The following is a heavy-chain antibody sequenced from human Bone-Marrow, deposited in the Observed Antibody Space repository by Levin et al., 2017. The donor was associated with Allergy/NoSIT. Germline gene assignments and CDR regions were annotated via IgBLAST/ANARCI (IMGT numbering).Heavy chain of an antibody. J-gene: IGHJ6*03. CDR3: ATGLWQQLSLDYYYYYYMDV. CDR2: IIPILGIA. D-gene: IGHD6-13*01. V-gene: IGHV1-69*02. Sequence: SVKVSCKASGGTFSSYTISWVRQAPGQGLEWMGRIIPILGIANYAQKFQGRVTITADKSTSTAYMELSSLRSEDTAVYYCATGLWQQLSLDYYYYYYMDVWGKGTTVTVSS. CDR1: GGTFSSYT.